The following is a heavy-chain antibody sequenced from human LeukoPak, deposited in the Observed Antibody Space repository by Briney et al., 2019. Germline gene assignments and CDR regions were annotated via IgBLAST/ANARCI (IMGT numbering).Heavy chain of an antibody. CDR1: GGSISSYY. V-gene: IGHV4-59*08. CDR2: IYYTGIT. Sequence: SETPSLTCTVSGGSISSYYWSWIRQPPGKGLEWIGYIYYTGITNYNPSLESRVTISVDTSKNQFSLKLNSVTAADTAVYYCTRHDAVPVIGHGMGVWGQGTTVTVSS. CDR3: TRHDAVPVIGHGMGV. J-gene: IGHJ6*02. D-gene: IGHD3-16*02.